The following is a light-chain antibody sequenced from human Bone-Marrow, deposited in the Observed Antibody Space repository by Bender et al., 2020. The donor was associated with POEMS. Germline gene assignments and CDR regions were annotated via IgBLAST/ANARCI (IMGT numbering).Light chain of an antibody. CDR2: NNE. CDR1: SSNMGAGYG. J-gene: IGLJ3*02. Sequence: QSVLTQPPSVSGAPGQTVTISCTGTSSNMGAGYGVNWYQQLPGTAPKLLIYNNENRPSGVPDRSSGSKSGSSASLAITGRQAEDEADYYCQSYDISLSGWVFGGGTKLTAL. CDR3: QSYDISLSGWV. V-gene: IGLV1-40*01.